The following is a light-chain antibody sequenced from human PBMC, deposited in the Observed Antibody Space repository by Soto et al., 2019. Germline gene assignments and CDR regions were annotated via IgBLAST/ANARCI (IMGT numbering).Light chain of an antibody. J-gene: IGKJ4*01. V-gene: IGKV1-9*01. CDR1: QGISSY. Sequence: IQLTQSPSCLSASIGDRVTITCRASQGISSYLAWYQQKPGKAPNLLIYAASTLQSGVPSRFSGSGSGTDFTLTISSLQPEDFATYYCQQYDSYPLSFGGGTKVDIK. CDR2: AAS. CDR3: QQYDSYPLS.